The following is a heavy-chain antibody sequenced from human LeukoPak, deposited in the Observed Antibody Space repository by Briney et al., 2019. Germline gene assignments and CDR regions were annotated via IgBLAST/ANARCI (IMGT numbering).Heavy chain of an antibody. D-gene: IGHD6-19*01. CDR1: GFTFSTYA. J-gene: IGHJ4*02. V-gene: IGHV3-30*04. CDR3: AVGGSGWFFDY. CDR2: ISYDAKNE. Sequence: GRSLRLSCAASGFTFSTYAMHSVRQAPGKGLEWVTVISYDAKNEYYADSVRGRFTISRDNSKNTLYLQMNSLRPDDTAVYYCAVGGSGWFFDYWGQGTLVTVSS.